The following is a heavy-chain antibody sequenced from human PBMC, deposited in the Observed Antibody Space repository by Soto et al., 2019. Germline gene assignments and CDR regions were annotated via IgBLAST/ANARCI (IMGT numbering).Heavy chain of an antibody. CDR2: FDPEDGET. J-gene: IGHJ4*02. CDR1: VYTLTELS. D-gene: IGHD3-3*01. Sequence: XSVKVSCEVSVYTLTELSMHWVRQAPGKGLEWMGGFDPEDGETIYAQKFQGRVTMTEDTSTDTAYMELSSLRSEDTAVYYCATGRFLEWLLNWGQGSLVTVSS. V-gene: IGHV1-24*01. CDR3: ATGRFLEWLLN.